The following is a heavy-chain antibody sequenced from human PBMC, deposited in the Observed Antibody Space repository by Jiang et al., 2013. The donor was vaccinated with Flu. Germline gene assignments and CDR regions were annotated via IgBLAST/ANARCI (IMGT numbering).Heavy chain of an antibody. CDR3: ATITTLLYSSGWNYFDY. CDR1: GYTLTELS. CDR2: FDPEDGET. D-gene: IGHD6-19*01. Sequence: GAEVKKPGASVKVSCKVSGYTLTELSMHWVRQAPGKGLEWMGGFDPEDGETIYAQKFQGRVTMTEDTSTDTAYMELSSLRSEDTAVYYCATITTLLYSSGWNYFDYWGQGTLVTVSS. J-gene: IGHJ4*02. V-gene: IGHV1-24*01.